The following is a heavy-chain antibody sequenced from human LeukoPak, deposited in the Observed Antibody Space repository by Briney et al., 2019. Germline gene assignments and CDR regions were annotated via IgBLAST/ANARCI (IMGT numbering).Heavy chain of an antibody. CDR3: ARVLERTTVTSYYYYYMDV. Sequence: PGGSLRLSCAAAGFTFSDYYMSWIRQAPGKGLEWVSYISSSGSTIYYADSVKGRFTISRDNAKNSLYLQMNSLRAEDTAVYYCARVLERTTVTSYYYYYMDVWGKGTTVTVSS. CDR2: ISSSGSTI. J-gene: IGHJ6*03. D-gene: IGHD4-17*01. CDR1: GFTFSDYY. V-gene: IGHV3-11*01.